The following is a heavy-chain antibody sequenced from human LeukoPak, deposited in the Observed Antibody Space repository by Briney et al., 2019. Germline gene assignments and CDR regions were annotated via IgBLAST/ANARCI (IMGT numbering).Heavy chain of an antibody. J-gene: IGHJ5*02. D-gene: IGHD2-2*01. CDR2: IIPIFGIA. Sequence: ASVKVSCKASGGTFSSYAISWVRQAPGQGLEWMGRIIPIFGIANYAQKFQGRVTITADKSTSTAYMELSSLRSEDTAVYYCARGVRPTHCSSTSCYAPNWFDPWGQGTLVTVSP. CDR1: GGTFSSYA. CDR3: ARGVRPTHCSSTSCYAPNWFDP. V-gene: IGHV1-69*04.